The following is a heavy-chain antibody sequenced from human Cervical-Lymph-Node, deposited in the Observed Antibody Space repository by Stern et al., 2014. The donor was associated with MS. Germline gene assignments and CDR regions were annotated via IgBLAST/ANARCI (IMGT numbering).Heavy chain of an antibody. D-gene: IGHD6-6*01. CDR1: GGSISSSNW. J-gene: IGHJ3*02. CDR3: AREGYSSSYDAFDI. Sequence: VQLVESGPGLVKPSGTLSLTCAVSGGSISSSNWWSWVPPPPPNGPEWLGALYHRGSTKSKPALKRRVTTSVDKSKNQFPLKLSSVTAADTAVYYCAREGYSSSYDAFDIWGQGTMVTVSS. CDR2: LYHRGST. V-gene: IGHV4-4*02.